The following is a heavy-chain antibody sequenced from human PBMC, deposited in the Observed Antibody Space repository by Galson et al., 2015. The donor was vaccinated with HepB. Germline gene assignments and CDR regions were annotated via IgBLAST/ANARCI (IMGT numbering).Heavy chain of an antibody. Sequence: SLRLSCAASGFTFSSYGMHWVRQAPGKGLEWVAFIRYDGSNKYYADSVKGRFTISRDNSKNTLYLQMNSLRAEDTAVYYCAKSDSGSYYYFDYWGQGTLVTVSS. D-gene: IGHD1-26*01. V-gene: IGHV3-30*02. J-gene: IGHJ4*02. CDR3: AKSDSGSYYYFDY. CDR2: IRYDGSNK. CDR1: GFTFSSYG.